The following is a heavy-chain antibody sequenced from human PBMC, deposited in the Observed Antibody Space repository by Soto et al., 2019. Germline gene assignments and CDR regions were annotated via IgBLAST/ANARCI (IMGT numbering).Heavy chain of an antibody. CDR1: GGSISSGGYS. Sequence: QLQLQESGSGLVKPSQTLSLTCAVSGGSISSGGYSWSWIRQPPGKGLEWIGYIYHSGSTYYNPSLKSRVTISVDRSKNQFSLKLSSVTAADTAVYYCARDLIVANARYFDLWGRGTLVTVSS. V-gene: IGHV4-30-2*01. CDR2: IYHSGST. D-gene: IGHD5-12*01. J-gene: IGHJ2*01. CDR3: ARDLIVANARYFDL.